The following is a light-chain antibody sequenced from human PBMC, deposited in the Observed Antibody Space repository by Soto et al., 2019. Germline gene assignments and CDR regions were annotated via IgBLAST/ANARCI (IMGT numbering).Light chain of an antibody. V-gene: IGKV3-20*01. J-gene: IGKJ1*01. CDR3: QQYSSSPPT. CDR1: QSISSSY. CDR2: NAS. Sequence: EIVLTQSPGTLSLSPGERATLSCRASQSISSSYLAWYQQKPGQAPRLHIYNASNRATGIPDRFSGSGSGPDFTLTISRLEPEDFAVYYCQQYSSSPPTFGQGSKVEIK.